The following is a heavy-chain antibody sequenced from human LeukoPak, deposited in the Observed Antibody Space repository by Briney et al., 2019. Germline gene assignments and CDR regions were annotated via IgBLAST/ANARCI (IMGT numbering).Heavy chain of an antibody. CDR1: GGSISSYY. D-gene: IGHD3-10*01. CDR3: AREGLNMVRGVIPKEAWGWFDP. V-gene: IGHV4-59*12. J-gene: IGHJ5*02. Sequence: SETLSLTCTVSGGSISSYYWSWIRQPPGKGLEWIGYIYYSGSTNYNPSLKSRVTISVDTSKNQFSLKLSSMTAADTAVYYCAREGLNMVRGVIPKEAWGWFDPWGQGTLVTVSS. CDR2: IYYSGST.